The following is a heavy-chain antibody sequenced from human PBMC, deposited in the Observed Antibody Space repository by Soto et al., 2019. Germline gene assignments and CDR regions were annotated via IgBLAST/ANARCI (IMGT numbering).Heavy chain of an antibody. V-gene: IGHV3-30*18. CDR1: GFTFSSYG. D-gene: IGHD5-18*01. CDR3: AKEQYRNFDY. CDR2: ISYDGSNK. J-gene: IGHJ4*02. Sequence: QVQLVESGGGVVQPGRSLRLSCAASGFTFSSYGMHWVRQAPGKGLEWVAVISYDGSNKYYADSVKGRFTISRDNSKNTLYLQMNSLRAEDTAVYYCAKEQYRNFDYWGQGTLVTVSS.